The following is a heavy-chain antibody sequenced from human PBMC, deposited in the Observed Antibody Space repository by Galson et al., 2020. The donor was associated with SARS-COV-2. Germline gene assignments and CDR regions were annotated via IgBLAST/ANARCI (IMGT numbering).Heavy chain of an antibody. CDR2: IYYSGST. J-gene: IGHJ6*03. D-gene: IGHD5-18*01. CDR3: ASLQLWLHYYYYYMDV. Sequence: SETLSLTCTVSGGSISSSRYYWGWIRQPPGKGLEWIGSIYYSGSTYYNPSLKSRVTISVDTSKNQFSLKLSSVTAADTAVYYCASLQLWLHYYYYYMDVWGKGTTVTVSS. V-gene: IGHV4-39*07. CDR1: GGSISSSRYY.